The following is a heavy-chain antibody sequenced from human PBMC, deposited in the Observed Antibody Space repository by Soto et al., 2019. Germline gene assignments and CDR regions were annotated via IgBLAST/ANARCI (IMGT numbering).Heavy chain of an antibody. CDR1: GGSFSGYY. V-gene: IGHV4-34*01. CDR2: INHSGST. D-gene: IGHD3-10*01. J-gene: IGHJ6*03. Sequence: PSETLSLTCAVYGGSFSGYYWSWIRQPPGKGLEWIGEINHSGSTNYNPSLKSRVTISVDTSKNQFSLKLSSVTAADTAVYYCAQTGPSGYYMDVWGKGTTVTVSS. CDR3: AQTGPSGYYMDV.